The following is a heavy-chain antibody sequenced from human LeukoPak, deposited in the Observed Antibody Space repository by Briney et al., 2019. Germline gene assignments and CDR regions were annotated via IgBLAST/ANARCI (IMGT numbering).Heavy chain of an antibody. V-gene: IGHV3-21*01. CDR2: ISSSSSYI. J-gene: IGHJ4*02. D-gene: IGHD2-15*01. CDR3: AREVGCAGVDY. CDR1: GFTFSSYT. Sequence: PGGSLRLSCAASGFTFSSYTMKWVRQAPGKGLEWVSSISSSSSYIYYADSVKGRFTISRDNAKNSLYLQMNSLRAEDTAVYYCAREVGCAGVDYWGQGTLVTVSA.